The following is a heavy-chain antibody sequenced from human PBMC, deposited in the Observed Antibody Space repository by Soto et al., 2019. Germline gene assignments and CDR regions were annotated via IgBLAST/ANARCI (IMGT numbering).Heavy chain of an antibody. J-gene: IGHJ4*02. CDR1: GFTFDDYA. V-gene: IGHV3-9*01. D-gene: IGHD3-10*01. CDR3: AKDTVGKTPSVVELIIDY. Sequence: PGGSLRLSCAASGFTFDDYAMHWVRQAPGKGLEWVSGISWNSGSIGYADSVKGRFTISRDNAKNSLYLQMNSLRAEDTALYYCAKDTVGKTPSVVELIIDYWGQGTLVTVSS. CDR2: ISWNSGSI.